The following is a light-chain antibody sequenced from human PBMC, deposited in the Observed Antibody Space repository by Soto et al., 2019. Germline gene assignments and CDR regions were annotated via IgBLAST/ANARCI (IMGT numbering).Light chain of an antibody. V-gene: IGLV1-44*01. CDR3: AAWDDSLSGPV. J-gene: IGLJ2*01. CDR2: GDN. CDR1: SSNIGRTT. Sequence: QSVLTQPPSASGTPGQRVTMSCSGGSSNIGRTTVSWYQQLPGTAPKVLISGDNQRSSGVPDRFSGSKSGTSASLAISGLQSVDEADYYCAAWDDSLSGPVFGGGTKLTVL.